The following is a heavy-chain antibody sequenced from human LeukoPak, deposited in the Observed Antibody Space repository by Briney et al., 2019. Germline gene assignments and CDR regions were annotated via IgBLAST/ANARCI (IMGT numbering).Heavy chain of an antibody. J-gene: IGHJ3*02. CDR1: GFTFSSYA. D-gene: IGHD3-22*01. Sequence: GGSLRLSCAASGFTFSSYAMHWVRQAPGKGLEWVAVISYDGSNKYYADSVKGRFTISRDNSKNTLYLQMNNLRAQDTAVYYCARAGGITMIREVKVLNAFDIWGQGTMVTVSS. CDR2: ISYDGSNK. CDR3: ARAGGITMIREVKVLNAFDI. V-gene: IGHV3-30-3*01.